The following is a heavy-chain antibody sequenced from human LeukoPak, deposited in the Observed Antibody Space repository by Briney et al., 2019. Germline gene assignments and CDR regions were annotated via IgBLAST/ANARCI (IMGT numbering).Heavy chain of an antibody. Sequence: ASVKVSCKASGYTFTSYYMHWVRQAPGQGLEWMGIINPSGGSTSYAQKFQGRVTMTRDTSTSTVYMELSSLRSEDTAVYYCARLGGGSYYGETLSLDYWGQGTLVTVSS. V-gene: IGHV1-46*01. D-gene: IGHD1-26*01. CDR1: GYTFTSYY. J-gene: IGHJ4*02. CDR2: INPSGGST. CDR3: ARLGGGSYYGETLSLDY.